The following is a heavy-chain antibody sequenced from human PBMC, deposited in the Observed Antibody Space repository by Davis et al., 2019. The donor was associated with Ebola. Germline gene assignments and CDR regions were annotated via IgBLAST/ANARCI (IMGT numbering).Heavy chain of an antibody. D-gene: IGHD2-2*02. CDR3: ARLACTSSSCYTGNYYYYYGVDV. CDR2: ISGTSTYT. J-gene: IGHJ6*02. CDR1: GSTFSSFA. Sequence: GGSLRPSCPPPGSTFSSFAMTWVRQPPGKGLEWAPTISGTSTYTYYADSVKGRFTISRDNSKNTLYLQVNNLTAEDTALYYCARLACTSSSCYTGNYYYYYGVDVWGQGTTVTVSS. V-gene: IGHV3-23*01.